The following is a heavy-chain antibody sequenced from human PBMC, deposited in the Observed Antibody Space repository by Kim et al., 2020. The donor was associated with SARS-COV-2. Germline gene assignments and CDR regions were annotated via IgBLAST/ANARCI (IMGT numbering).Heavy chain of an antibody. V-gene: IGHV1-2*06. CDR2: INPNSGGT. J-gene: IGHJ4*02. CDR3: ARGDYFSGWSLDY. Sequence: ASVKVSCKASGYTFTGYYVHWVRQAPGQGLEWVGRINPNSGGTDYAQKFQGRVTMTRDTSISTAYMEVSRLTSDDTAVYYCARGDYFSGWSLDYWGQG. CDR1: GYTFTGYY. D-gene: IGHD6-19*01.